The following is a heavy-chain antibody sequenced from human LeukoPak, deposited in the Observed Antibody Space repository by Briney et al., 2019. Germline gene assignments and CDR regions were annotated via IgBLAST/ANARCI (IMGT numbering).Heavy chain of an antibody. Sequence: PSETLSPTCAVYGGSFSGYYWSWIRQPPGKGLEWIGEINHSGSTNYNPSLKSRVTISVDTSKNQFSLKLSSVTAADTAVYYCARPGYSYGYGYWGQGTLVTVSS. CDR2: INHSGST. CDR3: ARPGYSYGYGY. D-gene: IGHD5-18*01. V-gene: IGHV4-34*01. J-gene: IGHJ4*02. CDR1: GGSFSGYY.